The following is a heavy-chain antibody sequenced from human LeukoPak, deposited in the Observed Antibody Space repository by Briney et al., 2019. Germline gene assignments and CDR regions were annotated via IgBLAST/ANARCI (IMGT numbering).Heavy chain of an antibody. CDR3: ARGRSGYGPFDAFDI. Sequence: GGSLRLSCTASGYTFSSYAMTWVRQAPGKGLEWVSAISGSGVNTYYADSVKGRFAASRDNSKTTLYLQMNSLRAEDTADYYGARGRSGYGPFDAFDIWGQGTWVTVSS. CDR1: GYTFSSYA. CDR2: ISGSGVNT. D-gene: IGHD3-22*01. V-gene: IGHV3-23*01. J-gene: IGHJ3*02.